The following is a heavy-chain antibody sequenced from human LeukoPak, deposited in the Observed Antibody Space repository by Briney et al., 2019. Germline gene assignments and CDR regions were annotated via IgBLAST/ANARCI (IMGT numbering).Heavy chain of an antibody. CDR3: AKNTITFGGVIASFDY. CDR2: ISGSGGST. V-gene: IGHV3-23*01. Sequence: GGSLRLSCAASGFTFSSYAKNWVRQAPGKGLEWVSAISGSGGSTYYADSVKGRFTISRDNSKNTLYLQMNSLRAEDTAVYYCAKNTITFGGVIASFDYWGQGTLVTVSS. CDR1: GFTFSSYA. J-gene: IGHJ4*02. D-gene: IGHD3-16*02.